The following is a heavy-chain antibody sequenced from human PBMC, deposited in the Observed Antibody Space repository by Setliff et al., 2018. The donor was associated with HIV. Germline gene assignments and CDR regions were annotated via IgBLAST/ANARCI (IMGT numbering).Heavy chain of an antibody. CDR1: GFIFSSYW. J-gene: IGHJ4*02. Sequence: PGGSLRLSCTASGFIFSSYWMSWVRQAPGKGLEWVANIKQGGSEKYHVDSVKGRFTMSRDNAKNSLFLQMHSLRAEDTAVYYCARVADGYNSYFDYWGQGTVVTVSS. CDR3: ARVADGYNSYFDY. D-gene: IGHD5-18*01. V-gene: IGHV3-7*01. CDR2: IKQGGSEK.